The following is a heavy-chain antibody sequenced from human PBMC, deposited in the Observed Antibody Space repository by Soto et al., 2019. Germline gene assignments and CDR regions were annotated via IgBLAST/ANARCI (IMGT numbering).Heavy chain of an antibody. CDR1: GFTFSSYG. CDR2: IWYDGSNK. J-gene: IGHJ3*02. CDR3: ARGIRLYYYDSSGYYPDAFDI. V-gene: IGHV3-33*01. D-gene: IGHD3-22*01. Sequence: GGSLRLSCAASGFTFSSYGMHWVRQAPGKGLEWVAVIWYDGSNKYYADSVKGRFTISRDNSKNTLYLQMNSLRAEDTAVYYCARGIRLYYYDSSGYYPDAFDIWGQGTMVTV.